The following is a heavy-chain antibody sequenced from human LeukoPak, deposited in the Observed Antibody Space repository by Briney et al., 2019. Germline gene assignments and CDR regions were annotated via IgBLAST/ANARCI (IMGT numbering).Heavy chain of an antibody. J-gene: IGHJ5*02. Sequence: SETLSLTCTVSSGSISTSNYYWSWIRQPPGKGLEWIGNIYNSENTNYNPSLKSRVTISVDTSKNQFSLKLNSVTAADTAVYYCARESGSYLWRSWLNPWGQGTLVTVSS. CDR1: SGSISTSNYY. CDR2: IYNSENT. CDR3: ARESGSYLWRSWLNP. D-gene: IGHD3-16*01. V-gene: IGHV4-61*01.